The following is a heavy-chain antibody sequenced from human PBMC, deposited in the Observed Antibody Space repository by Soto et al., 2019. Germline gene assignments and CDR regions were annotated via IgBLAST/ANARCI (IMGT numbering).Heavy chain of an antibody. CDR3: ARGPDCDGTSCYAYYFES. Sequence: GGSLRLSCTASGFRFSSYWMSWVRQAPGKGLEWVANIEQDGSDKHLVDSIRGRFTISRDNAKISLFLQMDNLRVEDTAVYYCARGPDCDGTSCYAYYFESWGQGAPVTVSS. J-gene: IGHJ4*02. V-gene: IGHV3-7*03. CDR1: GFRFSSYW. CDR2: IEQDGSDK. D-gene: IGHD2-2*01.